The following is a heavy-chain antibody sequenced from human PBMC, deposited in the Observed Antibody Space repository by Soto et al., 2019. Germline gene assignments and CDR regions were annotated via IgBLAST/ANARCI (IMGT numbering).Heavy chain of an antibody. CDR2: IYHSGTT. J-gene: IGHJ4*02. CDR3: AIYVAAARTRGFDY. CDR1: SGSISDNW. V-gene: IGHV4-4*02. Sequence: SETLSLTCAVSSGSISDNWWSWVRQPPGKGLEWIGEIYHSGTTNYNPSLKSRVTILVDKSASQISLTLNSVTAADTAVHYCAIYVAAARTRGFDYWGQGTLVTVSS. D-gene: IGHD6-25*01.